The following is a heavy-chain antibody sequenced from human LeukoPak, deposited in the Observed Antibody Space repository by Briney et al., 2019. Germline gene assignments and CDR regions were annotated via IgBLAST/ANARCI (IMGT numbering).Heavy chain of an antibody. CDR1: GFTFSSYW. CDR3: ARDQSVGWFGEGPYYMDV. CDR2: IKQDGSEK. Sequence: SGGSLRLSCAASGFTFSSYWMSWVRQAPGKGLEWVANIKQDGSEKYYVDSAKGRFTISRDNAKNSLYLQMNSLRAEDTAVYYCARDQSVGWFGEGPYYMDVWGKGTTVTVSS. D-gene: IGHD3-10*01. V-gene: IGHV3-7*01. J-gene: IGHJ6*03.